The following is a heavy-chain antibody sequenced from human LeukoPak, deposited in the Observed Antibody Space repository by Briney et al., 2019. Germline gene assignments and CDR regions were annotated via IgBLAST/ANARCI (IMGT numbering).Heavy chain of an antibody. V-gene: IGHV3-13*01. CDR2: IGTAGDT. CDR3: ARVLAAADNYGMDV. J-gene: IGHJ6*02. CDR1: GFTFSSYD. D-gene: IGHD6-13*01. Sequence: GGSLRLSCAASGFTFSSYDMHWVRQATGKGLEWVSAIGTAGDTYYPGSVKGRFTISRENAKNSLYLQMNSLRAGDTAVYYCARVLAAADNYGMDVWGQGTTVTVSS.